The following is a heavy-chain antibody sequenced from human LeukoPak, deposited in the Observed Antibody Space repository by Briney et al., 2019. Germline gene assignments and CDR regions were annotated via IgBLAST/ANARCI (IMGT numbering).Heavy chain of an antibody. V-gene: IGHV3-73*01. CDR2: IRSKANSYAT. CDR1: GFTFSGSA. Sequence: GGSLRLSCAASGFTFSGSAMHWVRQASGKGLEWVGRIRSKANSYATAYAASVKGRFTISRDDSKNTAHLQMNSLKTEDTAVYYCTSRYYYGSGSFDYWGQGTLVTVSS. D-gene: IGHD3-10*01. J-gene: IGHJ4*02. CDR3: TSRYYYGSGSFDY.